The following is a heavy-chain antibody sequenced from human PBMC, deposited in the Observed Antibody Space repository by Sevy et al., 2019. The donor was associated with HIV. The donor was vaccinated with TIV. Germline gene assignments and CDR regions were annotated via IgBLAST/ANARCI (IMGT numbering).Heavy chain of an antibody. CDR2: FDRTDIT. CDR3: VRDDRAIASHFDY. J-gene: IGHJ4*02. V-gene: IGHV3-48*02. D-gene: IGHD3-22*01. Sequence: GGSLRLSCEASGFTLSSYTMNWVRQSPEKGLEWVATFDRTDITHYADSVKGGFSISRDTAKITLLLQMNSLRDDDTAMYFCVRDDRAIASHFDYWGRGTLVTVSS. CDR1: GFTLSSYT.